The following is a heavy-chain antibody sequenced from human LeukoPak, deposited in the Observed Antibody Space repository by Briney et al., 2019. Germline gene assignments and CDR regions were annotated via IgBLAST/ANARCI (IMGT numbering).Heavy chain of an antibody. V-gene: IGHV4-39*01. D-gene: IGHD3-3*01. CDR3: EGDFWSYYYMDV. J-gene: IGHJ6*03. CDR1: GGSISSSSYY. CDR2: IYYSGST. Sequence: PSETLSLTCTVSGGSISSSSYYWGWIRQPPGEGLEWIGSIYYSGSTYYNPSLKSRVTISVDTYKNQFSLKLSSVTAADTAVYYCEGDFWSYYYMDVWGKGTTVTVSS.